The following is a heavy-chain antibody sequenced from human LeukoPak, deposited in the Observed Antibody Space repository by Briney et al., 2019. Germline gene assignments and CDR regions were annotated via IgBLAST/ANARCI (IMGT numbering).Heavy chain of an antibody. J-gene: IGHJ5*02. Sequence: GGSLRLSCAASGFTFKNYGMHWVRQAPGKGLEWVAMTWYDGSNKYYADSVKGRFTISRDNSKNTVSLQMNNLRVEDTAIYYCASGTSGGANTLDPWGPGTLATVSS. V-gene: IGHV3-33*01. CDR2: TWYDGSNK. CDR3: ASGTSGGANTLDP. D-gene: IGHD1-1*01. CDR1: GFTFKNYG.